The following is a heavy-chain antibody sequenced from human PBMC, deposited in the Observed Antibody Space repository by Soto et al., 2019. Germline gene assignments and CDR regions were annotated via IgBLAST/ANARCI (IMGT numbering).Heavy chain of an antibody. CDR3: AKEVVPTYYDILTGYYLQTGRGVGY. CDR1: GFTFSSYA. Sequence: PGGSLRLSCAASGFTFSSYAMSWVRQAPGKGLEWVSAISGSGGSTYYADSVKGRFTISRDNSKNTLYLQMNSLRAEDTAVYYCAKEVVPTYYDILTGYYLQTGRGVGYWGQGTLVTVSS. D-gene: IGHD3-9*01. V-gene: IGHV3-23*01. J-gene: IGHJ1*01. CDR2: ISGSGGST.